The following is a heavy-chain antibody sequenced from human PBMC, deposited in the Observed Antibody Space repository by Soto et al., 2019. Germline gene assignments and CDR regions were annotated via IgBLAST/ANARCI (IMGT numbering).Heavy chain of an antibody. CDR1: SGSIGTYF. Sequence: SETLSLTCTVSSGSIGTYFWSWIRQPPGKGLEWIGYIYYSGTTNYNPSLKSRVTIFLDTSKNQFSLRLSSVTAADTAVYYCARGRAGTYDAFDIWGQGTLVTVSS. D-gene: IGHD1-26*01. CDR3: ARGRAGTYDAFDI. CDR2: IYYSGTT. J-gene: IGHJ3*02. V-gene: IGHV4-59*01.